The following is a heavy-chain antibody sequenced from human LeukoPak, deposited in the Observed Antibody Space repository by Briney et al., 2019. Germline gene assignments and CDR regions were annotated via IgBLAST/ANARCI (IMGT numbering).Heavy chain of an antibody. Sequence: PSETLSLTCTVSGYSISSGYYWGWIRQPPGKGLEWIGSIYHSGSTYYNPSLKGRVTISVDTSKNQFSLKLSSVTAADTAVYYCARDRGGATPHDAFDIWGQGTMVTASS. CDR3: ARDRGGATPHDAFDI. CDR2: IYHSGST. CDR1: GYSISSGYY. D-gene: IGHD1-26*01. V-gene: IGHV4-38-2*02. J-gene: IGHJ3*02.